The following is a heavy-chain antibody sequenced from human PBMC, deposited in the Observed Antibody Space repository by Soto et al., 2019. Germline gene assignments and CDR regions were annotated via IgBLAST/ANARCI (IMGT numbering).Heavy chain of an antibody. J-gene: IGHJ5*02. CDR3: AKNGCGGDCYSSVAGNWFDP. Sequence: GGSLRLSCVASGFTFSGNVMSWVRQAPGKGLEWISIISGSGGSTYYADSVKGRFTISRGNSNNTLYLQMHSLTAADTAVYYCAKNGCGGDCYSSVAGNWFDPWGQGTLVTVSS. CDR2: ISGSGGST. D-gene: IGHD2-21*02. V-gene: IGHV3-23*01. CDR1: GFTFSGNV.